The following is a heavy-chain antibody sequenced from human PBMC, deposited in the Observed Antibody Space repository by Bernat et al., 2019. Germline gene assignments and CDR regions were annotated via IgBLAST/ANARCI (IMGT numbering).Heavy chain of an antibody. CDR1: GFTFSSYW. Sequence: EVQLVESGGGLVQPGGSLRLSCAASGFTFSSYWMSWVRQAPGKGLEWVANIKQDGSEKYYVASVTGRFTISRDNATNSLYLQMNSLRAEDTAVYYCARSLSDTATLPHYYYGMDVWGQGTTVTVSS. J-gene: IGHJ6*02. V-gene: IGHV3-7*03. CDR2: IKQDGSEK. CDR3: ARSLSDTATLPHYYYGMDV. D-gene: IGHD5-18*01.